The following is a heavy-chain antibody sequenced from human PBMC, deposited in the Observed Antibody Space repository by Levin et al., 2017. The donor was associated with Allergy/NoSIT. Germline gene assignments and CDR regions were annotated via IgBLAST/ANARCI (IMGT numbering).Heavy chain of an antibody. V-gene: IGHV3-21*01. CDR2: ITSSSTYI. CDR1: GFVLSSYS. CDR3: ARGLGGGYSFDY. D-gene: IGHD1-26*01. Sequence: GGSLRLSCAASGFVLSSYSMNWVCQAPGKGLEWVSSITSSSTYIYYADSVKGRFTISRDNAKSSLYLQMNSLRVDDTAVYYCARGLGGGYSFDYWGQGTLVTVSS. J-gene: IGHJ4*02.